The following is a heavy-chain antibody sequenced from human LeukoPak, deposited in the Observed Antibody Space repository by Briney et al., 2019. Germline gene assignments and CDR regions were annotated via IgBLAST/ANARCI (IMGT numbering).Heavy chain of an antibody. J-gene: IGHJ5*02. V-gene: IGHV3-23*01. CDR1: GFTFSSYA. D-gene: IGHD1-14*01. CDR2: ISGSGGST. CDR3: AKDGERRGITGTTGLYNWFDP. Sequence: GGSLRLSCAASGFTFSSYAMSWVRQAPGKGLEWVSAISGSGGSTYYADSVKGRFTISRDNSKNTLYLQMNSLRAEDTAVYYCAKDGERRGITGTTGLYNWFDPWGQGTLVTVSS.